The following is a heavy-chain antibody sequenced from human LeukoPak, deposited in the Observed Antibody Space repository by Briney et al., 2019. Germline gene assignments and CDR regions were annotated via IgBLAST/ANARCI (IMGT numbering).Heavy chain of an antibody. CDR3: ARVQGVGDYATPNFDY. Sequence: QPGGSLRLSCAASGFTFSSYAMSWVRQAPGKGLEWVSYISSSSSTIYYADSEKGRFTISRDNAKNSLYLQMNSLRAEDTAVYYCARVQGVGDYATPNFDYWGQGTLVTVSS. V-gene: IGHV3-48*01. CDR1: GFTFSSYA. J-gene: IGHJ4*02. D-gene: IGHD4-17*01. CDR2: ISSSSSTI.